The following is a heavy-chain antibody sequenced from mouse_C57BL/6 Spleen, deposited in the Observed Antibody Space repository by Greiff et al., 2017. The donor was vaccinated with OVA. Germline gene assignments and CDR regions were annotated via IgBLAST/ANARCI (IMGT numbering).Heavy chain of an antibody. CDR1: GFTFSSYA. Sequence: EVQVVESGGGLVKPGGSLKLSCAASGFTFSSYAMSWVRQTPEKRLEWVATISDGGSYTYYPDNVKGRFTISRDNAKNKLYLQMSHLKSEDTAMYYCARDYYGRSFYFDYWGQGTTLTVSS. J-gene: IGHJ2*01. CDR2: ISDGGSYT. D-gene: IGHD1-1*01. V-gene: IGHV5-4*01. CDR3: ARDYYGRSFYFDY.